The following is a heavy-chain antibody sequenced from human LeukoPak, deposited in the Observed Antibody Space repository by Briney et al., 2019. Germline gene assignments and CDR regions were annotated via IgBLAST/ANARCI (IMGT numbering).Heavy chain of an antibody. J-gene: IGHJ4*02. Sequence: PGGSLRLSCAASGFTFSSYSMNWVRQAPGKGLEWVSYISSSSSTIYYADSVKGRFTISRDNAKNSLYLQMNSLRAEDTAVYYCASGGWGYLRNFYFDYWGQGTLVTVSS. CDR2: ISSSSSTI. CDR1: GFTFSSYS. D-gene: IGHD5-12*01. CDR3: ASGGWGYLRNFYFDY. V-gene: IGHV3-48*04.